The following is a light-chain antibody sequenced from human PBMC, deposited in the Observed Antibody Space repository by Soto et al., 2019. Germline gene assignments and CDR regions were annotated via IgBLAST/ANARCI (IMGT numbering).Light chain of an antibody. CDR3: SSYAGNNNVV. V-gene: IGLV2-8*01. CDR1: SSDVGAYNS. CDR2: EVT. Sequence: QSVLTQPPSASGSPGQSVTISCTGTSSDVGAYNSVSWYQQHPGKAPKLMIFEVTKRPSGVPDRFSGSKSGNTASLTVSGLQAEDEADYYCSSYAGNNNVVFGGGTKLTVL. J-gene: IGLJ2*01.